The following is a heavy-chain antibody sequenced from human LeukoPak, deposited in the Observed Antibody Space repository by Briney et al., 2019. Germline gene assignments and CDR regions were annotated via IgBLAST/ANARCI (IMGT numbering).Heavy chain of an antibody. D-gene: IGHD6-13*01. CDR1: GDSISSSSYY. CDR3: ARSSSWFVEAFDI. Sequence: PSETLSLTCTVSGDSISSSSYYWGWIRQPPGKGLEWIGNIYYSGSTYYNPSLKSRVTISVDTSKNQFSLKLSSVTAADTAVYYCARSSSWFVEAFDIWGQGTMVTVSS. J-gene: IGHJ3*02. CDR2: IYYSGST. V-gene: IGHV4-39*07.